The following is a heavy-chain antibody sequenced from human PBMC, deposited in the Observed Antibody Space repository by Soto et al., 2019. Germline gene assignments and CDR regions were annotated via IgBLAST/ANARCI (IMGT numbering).Heavy chain of an antibody. D-gene: IGHD5-18*01. CDR1: GFSFNFYA. CDR3: VRDSGANYGTFWYFDL. Sequence: QVQLVESGGGVVQPGRSLRISCAATGFSFNFYAMYWVPQAPGKGLGWVAMISNDGSSENYADSVRGRFIISRDNSKKTLFLQMNSLRPEDTATYYCVRDSGANYGTFWYFDLWGRGTLVTVSS. V-gene: IGHV3-30-3*01. CDR2: ISNDGSSE. J-gene: IGHJ2*01.